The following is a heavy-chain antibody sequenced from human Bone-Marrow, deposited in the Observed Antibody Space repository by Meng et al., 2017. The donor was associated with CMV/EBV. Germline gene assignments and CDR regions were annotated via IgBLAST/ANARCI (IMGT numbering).Heavy chain of an antibody. V-gene: IGHV2-5*01. D-gene: IGHD6-13*01. CDR2: IYWNDDK. CDR3: AHRPTGYSSSWYGGYYYYYYGMDV. Sequence: SGPTLAKPTQTLTLTCTFSGFALSTSGVGVGWIRQPPGKALEWLALIYWNDDKRYSPSLKSRLTITKDTSKNQVVLTMTNMDPVDTATYYCAHRPTGYSSSWYGGYYYYYYGMDVWGQGTTVTVSS. J-gene: IGHJ6*02. CDR1: GFALSTSGVG.